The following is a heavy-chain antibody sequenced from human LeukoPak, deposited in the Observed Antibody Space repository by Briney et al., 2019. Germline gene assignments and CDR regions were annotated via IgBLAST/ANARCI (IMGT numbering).Heavy chain of an antibody. J-gene: IGHJ4*02. V-gene: IGHV3-30*02. CDR3: AKDRYGDYVSDY. CDR1: GFTFSSYA. Sequence: GGSLRLSCTASGFTFSSYAMHWVRQAPDKGLEWVAFIRFDGSDKYYADSVKGRFTISRDNSKNTLYLQMNSLRADDTAVYYCAKDRYGDYVSDYWGQGTLVTVSS. D-gene: IGHD4-17*01. CDR2: IRFDGSDK.